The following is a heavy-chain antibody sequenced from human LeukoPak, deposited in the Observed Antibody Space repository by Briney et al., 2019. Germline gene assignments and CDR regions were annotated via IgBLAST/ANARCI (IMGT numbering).Heavy chain of an antibody. Sequence: ASVKVSCKASGYTFTDYYMHWVRQTPGQGLEWMGWINPNSGGTNYAQKVQGRVTMTRDTSISTAYMELSRLRSDDTAVYYCARDHNYYGSGSYYNVDYWGQGTLVTVSS. J-gene: IGHJ4*02. CDR2: INPNSGGT. CDR3: ARDHNYYGSGSYYNVDY. CDR1: GYTFTDYY. D-gene: IGHD3-10*01. V-gene: IGHV1-2*02.